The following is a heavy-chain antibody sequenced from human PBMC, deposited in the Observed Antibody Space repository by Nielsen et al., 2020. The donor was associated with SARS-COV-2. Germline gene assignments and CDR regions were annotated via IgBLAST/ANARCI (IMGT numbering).Heavy chain of an antibody. Sequence: ASVKVSCKASGNTFTSYHMHWVRQAPGQGLEWMGIINPRSGYTSYAQKFQGRVTMTRDTSTSTIYTELSRLRSDDTAVYYCARRSPMGGIVVGDAFDIWGQGTMDTVSS. CDR1: GNTFTSYH. V-gene: IGHV1-46*01. CDR2: INPRSGYT. D-gene: IGHD2-2*01. CDR3: ARRSPMGGIVVGDAFDI. J-gene: IGHJ3*02.